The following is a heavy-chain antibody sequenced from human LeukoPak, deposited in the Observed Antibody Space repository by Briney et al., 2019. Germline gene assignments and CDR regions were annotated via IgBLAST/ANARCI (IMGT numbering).Heavy chain of an antibody. V-gene: IGHV4-61*01. CDR2: ISYTGST. CDR3: ARGYCSSSSCFDPHFDY. D-gene: IGHD2-2*01. CDR1: GASVSSAISY. Sequence: PSETLSLTCTVSGASVSSAISYWRWIRQPPGKGLEWIGYISYTGSTNYNPSLKSRVTISADTSKNEFSLRLTSVTATDTAVYYCARGYCSSSSCFDPHFDYWGQGTLVTVSS. J-gene: IGHJ4*02.